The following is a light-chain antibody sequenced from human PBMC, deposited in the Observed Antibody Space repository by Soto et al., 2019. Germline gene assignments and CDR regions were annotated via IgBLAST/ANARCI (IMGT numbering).Light chain of an antibody. V-gene: IGLV2-11*01. Sequence: QSVLTQPRSVSGSPGQSVTISCTGTSSDVGGYNYVSWYQQHPGKAPKLVIYDVSKWPSGVPERFSGSKSGNTASLTISGLQAEDEADYYCCSYAGNALWVFGGGTQLTVL. CDR2: DVS. CDR3: CSYAGNALWV. CDR1: SSDVGGYNY. J-gene: IGLJ3*02.